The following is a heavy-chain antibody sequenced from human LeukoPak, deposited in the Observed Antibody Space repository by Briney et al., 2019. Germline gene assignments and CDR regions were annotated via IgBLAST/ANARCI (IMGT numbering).Heavy chain of an antibody. CDR1: GFTFSNYW. D-gene: IGHD3-22*01. J-gene: IGHJ4*02. CDR3: ARWEETFYYDSSGRGFDY. CDR2: IKQDGSEK. Sequence: GGSLRLSCAASGFTFSNYWMSWVRQAPGKGLEWVANIKQDGSEKYYVDSVKGRFTISRDNGKNSQYLQMNSLRAEDTAVYYCARWEETFYYDSSGRGFDYWGQGTLVTVSS. V-gene: IGHV3-7*01.